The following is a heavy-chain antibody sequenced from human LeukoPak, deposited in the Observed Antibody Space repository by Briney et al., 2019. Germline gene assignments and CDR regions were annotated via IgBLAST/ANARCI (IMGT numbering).Heavy chain of an antibody. CDR1: GFTFSSYA. CDR3: AEVGGSGYDFDY. Sequence: GGSLRLSCAASGFTFSSYAMSWLRQAPGKGLEWVSAISGSGGSTYYADSVKGRFTISRDNSKNTLYLQMNSLRAEDTAVDYCAEVGGSGYDFDYWGQGTLVTVSS. CDR2: ISGSGGST. V-gene: IGHV3-23*01. J-gene: IGHJ4*02. D-gene: IGHD2-15*01.